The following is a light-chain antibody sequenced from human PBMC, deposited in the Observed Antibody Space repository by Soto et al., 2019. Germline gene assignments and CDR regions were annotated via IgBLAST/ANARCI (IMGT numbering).Light chain of an antibody. CDR3: QQLNSYPWT. CDR2: AAS. Sequence: ITLTQSPSSLSASVGDRVTITCRASQGISSYLAWYQQKPGKAPKLLIYAASTLQSGVPSRFSGSVSGTDFSLTISSLHPEECATYSCQQLNSYPWTFGQGTKVEIK. J-gene: IGKJ1*01. CDR1: QGISSY. V-gene: IGKV1-9*01.